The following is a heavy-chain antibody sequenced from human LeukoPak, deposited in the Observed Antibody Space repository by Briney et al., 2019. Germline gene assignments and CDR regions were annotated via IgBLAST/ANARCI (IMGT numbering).Heavy chain of an antibody. D-gene: IGHD3-16*01. CDR3: ARLHLVDLYVDNRFDP. J-gene: IGHJ5*02. Sequence: SETLSLTCTVSGGSISTSYYWGWIRQTPGKGLEWIGNVYYSGNTYYNSSLKSRSTISIDTSKNQFSLKVNSVTAADTAVYYCARLHLVDLYVDNRFDPWGQGIRVTVSS. CDR1: GGSISTSYY. CDR2: VYYSGNT. V-gene: IGHV4-39*01.